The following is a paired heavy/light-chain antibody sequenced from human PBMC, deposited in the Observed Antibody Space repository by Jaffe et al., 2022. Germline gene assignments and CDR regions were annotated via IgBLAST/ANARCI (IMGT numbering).Heavy chain of an antibody. CDR3: ARTRISIGQVISGVPDYAFHY. Sequence: QVTLRESGPALVKPTQTLTLTCTFSGFSLSTAGMCVSWIRQPPGKALEWLALINWDDNKYYNTSLKTRLTISKDTSKNQVVLTMTNLDPVDTATYYCARTRISIGQVISGVPDYAFHYWGQGSPVTVSS. CDR2: INWDDNK. V-gene: IGHV2-70*01. J-gene: IGHJ4*02. CDR1: GFSLSTAGMC. D-gene: IGHD2-15*01.
Light chain of an antibody. J-gene: IGLJ1*01. CDR3: CSYVNTRNTYV. V-gene: IGLV2-23*02. CDR1: SSDVGP. CDR2: AFT. Sequence: QSALTQPASVSGSPGQSITVSCTGTSSDVGPVSWYQQHPGKPPKLIIYAFTQWPSGVSDRFSGSKSGNTASLTISGLQAEDEADYYCCSYVNTRNTYVFGPGTRVTVL.